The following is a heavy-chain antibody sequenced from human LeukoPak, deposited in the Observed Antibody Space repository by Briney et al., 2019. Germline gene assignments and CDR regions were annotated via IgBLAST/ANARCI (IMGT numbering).Heavy chain of an antibody. V-gene: IGHV1-8*02. CDR3: ARGPSIPNWFDP. CDR1: GYTFTSYA. Sequence: ASVKVSCKASGYTFTSYAMHWVRQAPGQRLEWMGWMNPNSGNTGYAQKFQGRVTMTRNTSISTAYMELSSLRSEDTAVYYCARGPSIPNWFDPWGQGTLVTVSS. J-gene: IGHJ5*02. CDR2: MNPNSGNT. D-gene: IGHD6-6*01.